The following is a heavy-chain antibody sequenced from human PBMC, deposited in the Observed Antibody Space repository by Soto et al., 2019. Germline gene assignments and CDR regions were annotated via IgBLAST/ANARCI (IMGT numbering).Heavy chain of an antibody. CDR3: ARQADRAPTVVRF. Sequence: QLQLQESGPGLVKPSETLSLTCTVSGGSISSSSYYWGWIRQPPGKGLEWIGSIYYSGSTYYNPSLKRRVTLSVDTSKNQFSLKLSSVPAAHTAVYYCARQADRAPTVVRFWGQGTLVTVSS. V-gene: IGHV4-39*01. CDR2: IYYSGST. CDR1: GGSISSSSYY. D-gene: IGHD4-17*01. J-gene: IGHJ4*02.